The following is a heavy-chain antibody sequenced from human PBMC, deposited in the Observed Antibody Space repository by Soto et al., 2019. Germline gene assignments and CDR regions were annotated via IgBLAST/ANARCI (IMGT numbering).Heavy chain of an antibody. V-gene: IGHV1-24*01. J-gene: IGHJ5*02. D-gene: IGHD2-15*01. CDR2: FDPEDGET. Sequence: GASVKVSCKGSGYTLTELSMHWVRQAPGKGLEWMGGFDPEDGETIYAQKFQGRVTMTEDTSTDTAYMELSSLRSDDTAVYYCAREGTYCSGGSCYSENWFDPWGQGTLVTVSS. CDR3: AREGTYCSGGSCYSENWFDP. CDR1: GYTLTELS.